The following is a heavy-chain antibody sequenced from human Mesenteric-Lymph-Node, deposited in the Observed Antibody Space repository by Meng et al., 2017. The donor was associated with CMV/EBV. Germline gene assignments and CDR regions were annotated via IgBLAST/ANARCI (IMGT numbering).Heavy chain of an antibody. CDR2: TYYRSSWHS. J-gene: IGHJ5*02. D-gene: IGHD3-10*01. Sequence: VSTNRAAWNWIRQSPSRGLEWLGRTYYRSSWHSDYAMSVRSRITINADTPNNQFSLQLNSVTPEDTAVYYCARDPGPGSYNWVDPWGQGLLVTVSS. CDR1: VSTNRAA. CDR3: ARDPGPGSYNWVDP. V-gene: IGHV6-1*01.